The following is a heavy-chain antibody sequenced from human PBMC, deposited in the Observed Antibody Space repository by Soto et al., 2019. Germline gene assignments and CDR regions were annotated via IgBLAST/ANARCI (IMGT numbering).Heavy chain of an antibody. J-gene: IGHJ4*02. CDR3: GRGRSGELVIFY. V-gene: IGHV1-2*02. CDR1: GYTFTGYY. CDR2: ISPQTGGT. Sequence: SVKVSCKGSGYTFTGYYIHWVRQTPVQGPEWMGEISPQTGGTKYAQKYQGRVTMTRDTSITTVYMELSNLSPDDTAVYYCGRGRSGELVIFYWGQGTLVTVSS. D-gene: IGHD1-26*01.